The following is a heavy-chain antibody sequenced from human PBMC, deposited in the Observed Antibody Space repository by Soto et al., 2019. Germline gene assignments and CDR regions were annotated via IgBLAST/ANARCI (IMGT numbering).Heavy chain of an antibody. D-gene: IGHD2-21*01. CDR2: ITGGGNT. V-gene: IGHV3-23*04. CDR1: GFSFNYA. Sequence: EVQVVESGGGLVQPGGSLRLSCVVSGFSFNYAIIWVRQAPGKGQEWVSGITGGGNTEYSASVKGRFTISRDNSKNTVYLQMNSLRAEDTAMYYCAKDAVYNDGLWLVSDWGQGTLVTVS. CDR3: AKDAVYNDGLWLVSD. J-gene: IGHJ4*02.